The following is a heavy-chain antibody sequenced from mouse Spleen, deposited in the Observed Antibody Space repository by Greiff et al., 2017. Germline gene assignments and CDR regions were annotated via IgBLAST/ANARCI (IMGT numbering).Heavy chain of an antibody. Sequence: VQLQQSGAELVKPGASVKLSCKASGYTFTSYWMQWVKQRPGQGLEWIGEIDPSDSYTNYNQKFKGKATLTVDTSSSTAYMQLSSLTSEDSAVYYCARGGIWGQGTSVTVSS. J-gene: IGHJ4*01. CDR3: ARGGI. V-gene: IGHV1-50*01. CDR1: GYTFTSYW. CDR2: IDPSDSYT.